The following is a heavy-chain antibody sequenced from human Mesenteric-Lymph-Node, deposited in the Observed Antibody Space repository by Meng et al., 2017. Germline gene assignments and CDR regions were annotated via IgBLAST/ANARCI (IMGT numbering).Heavy chain of an antibody. Sequence: VQLQESDPGLVKPSQTLSLTCAVSGGSISSINWWTWVRQPPGKGLEWIGEIYHSGSTNYNPSLKSRVTISVDKSKNQFSLKLSSVTAADTAVYYCARVAAAGNEWFDPWGQGTLVTVSS. V-gene: IGHV4-4*02. CDR3: ARVAAAGNEWFDP. D-gene: IGHD6-13*01. CDR1: GGSISSINW. J-gene: IGHJ5*02. CDR2: IYHSGST.